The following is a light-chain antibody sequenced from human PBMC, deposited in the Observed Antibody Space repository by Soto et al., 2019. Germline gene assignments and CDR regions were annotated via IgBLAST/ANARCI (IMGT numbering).Light chain of an antibody. J-gene: IGKJ1*01. CDR1: QSVSSSY. V-gene: IGKV3-20*01. CDR2: ASS. CDR3: QQYATSPT. Sequence: EIVLTQSPGTLSLSPGERATLSCRASQSVSSSYLAWYQQKPGQAPRLVIYASSTRATGIPDRFSGSGSGTDFTLSISRLEPEDSAVYYCQQYATSPTFGQGTKVEIK.